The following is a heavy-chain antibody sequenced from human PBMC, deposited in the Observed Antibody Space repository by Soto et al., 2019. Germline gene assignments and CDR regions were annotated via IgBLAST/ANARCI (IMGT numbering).Heavy chain of an antibody. CDR2: ISYDGSNK. Sequence: QVQLVESGGGVVQPGRSLRLSCAASGFTFSSYARHWVRQAPGKGLEWVAVISYDGSNKYYADSVKGRFTISRDNSKNTLYLQMNSLRAEDTAVYYCAREMSNYGDYYPNWFDPWGQGTLVTVSS. CDR1: GFTFSSYA. V-gene: IGHV3-30-3*01. D-gene: IGHD4-17*01. CDR3: AREMSNYGDYYPNWFDP. J-gene: IGHJ5*02.